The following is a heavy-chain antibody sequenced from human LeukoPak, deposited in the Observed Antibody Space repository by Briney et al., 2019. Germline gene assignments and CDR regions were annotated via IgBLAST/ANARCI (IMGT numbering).Heavy chain of an antibody. D-gene: IGHD6-19*01. V-gene: IGHV4-59*01. CDR2: IYYSGST. J-gene: IGHJ5*02. CDR1: GGSISSYY. CDR3: ARGGYSSGYNWFDP. Sequence: SETLSLTCTVSGGSISSYYWSWIRQPPGKGLERIGYIYYSGSTNYNPSLKSRVAISVDTSKNQFSLKLSSVTAADTAVYYCARGGYSSGYNWFDPWGQGILVSVSS.